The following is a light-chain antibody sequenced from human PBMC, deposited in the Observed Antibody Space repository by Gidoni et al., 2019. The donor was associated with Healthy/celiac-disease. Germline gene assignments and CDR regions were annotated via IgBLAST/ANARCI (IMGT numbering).Light chain of an antibody. Sequence: DIVMTKSPDSLAVSLGERATINCKYSQSVLYSSNNKTYLAWYQQKPGQPPKLLIYWASTRESGVPDRFSGSGSGTDFTLTISSLQAEDVAVYYCQQYYSTPFTFGPGTKVDIK. CDR2: WAS. J-gene: IGKJ3*01. V-gene: IGKV4-1*01. CDR1: QSVLYSSNNKTY. CDR3: QQYYSTPFT.